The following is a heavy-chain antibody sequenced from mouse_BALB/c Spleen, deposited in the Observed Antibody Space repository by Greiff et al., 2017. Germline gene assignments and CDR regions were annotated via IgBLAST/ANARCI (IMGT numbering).Heavy chain of an antibody. D-gene: IGHD1-1*01. CDR1: GYTFTNYW. Sequence: VKLMESGAELVRPGTSVKISCKASGYTFTNYWLGWVKQRPGHGLEWIGDIYPGGGYTNYNEKFKGKATLTADTSSSTAYMQLSSLTSEDSAVYFCARLGVNYGSSSWFAYWGQGTLVTVSA. CDR2: IYPGGGYT. J-gene: IGHJ3*01. CDR3: ARLGVNYGSSSWFAY. V-gene: IGHV1-63*02.